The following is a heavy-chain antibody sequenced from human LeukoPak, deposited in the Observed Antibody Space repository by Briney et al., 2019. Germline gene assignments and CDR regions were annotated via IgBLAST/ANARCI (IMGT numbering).Heavy chain of an antibody. CDR3: ARYRSGSNKGFDY. Sequence: PGGSLRLSCAASGFTFSSYAMTWVRQAPGKGLEWVSAISGSGDITYYADSVKGRFTISRDNSKNTLYLQMNSLRAEDTAVYYCARYRSGSNKGFDYWGQGTPVTVSS. CDR2: ISGSGDIT. V-gene: IGHV3-23*01. D-gene: IGHD6-19*01. J-gene: IGHJ4*02. CDR1: GFTFSSYA.